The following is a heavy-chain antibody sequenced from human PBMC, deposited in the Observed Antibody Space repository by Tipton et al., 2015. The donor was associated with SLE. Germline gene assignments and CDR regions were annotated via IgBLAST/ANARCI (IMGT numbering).Heavy chain of an antibody. J-gene: IGHJ4*02. V-gene: IGHV1-18*01. CDR1: GFTFSNYG. D-gene: IGHD1-26*01. CDR2: IIPYSGKT. Sequence: QVQLVQSGPEVKKPGASVKVSCKASGFTFSNYGFSWVRQVPGQGLEWMGCIIPYSGKTVYAQGVQGRVTMTTDTSASTAYMELRSLRTDDTAVYYCARSRAGDLSSGGGGHGGQGTLVTVSS. CDR3: ARSRAGDLSSGGGGH.